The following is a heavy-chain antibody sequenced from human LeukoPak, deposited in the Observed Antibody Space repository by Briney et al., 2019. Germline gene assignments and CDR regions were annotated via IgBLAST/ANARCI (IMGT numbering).Heavy chain of an antibody. J-gene: IGHJ6*03. Sequence: GGSLRLSCAASGFTVSSSYMSWVRQAPGKGLEWVSAIYSGGSTYYADSVKGRFTISRDNSKNTLYLQMNSLRAEDTAVYYCARALKDLRRRIGGTTTFEYYYYMDVWGKGTTVIISS. CDR3: ARALKDLRRRIGGTTTFEYYYYMDV. V-gene: IGHV3-66*01. CDR1: GFTVSSSY. D-gene: IGHD1-26*01. CDR2: IYSGGST.